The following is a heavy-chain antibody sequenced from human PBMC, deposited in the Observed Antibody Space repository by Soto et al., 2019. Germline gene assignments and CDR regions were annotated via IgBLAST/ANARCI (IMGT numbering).Heavy chain of an antibody. Sequence: QARLVESGGGLVNPGGSLRLSCVASRFPLSDYYMAWIRQAPGKGLEWLSYITGKSDSIHYADSVRGRFIISRDNAKNSLYLQMNSLRGDDTAVYYCARDFRNKGMDVWGQGTTVTVSS. CDR1: RFPLSDYY. CDR2: ITGKSDSI. J-gene: IGHJ6*02. V-gene: IGHV3-11*01. CDR3: ARDFRNKGMDV.